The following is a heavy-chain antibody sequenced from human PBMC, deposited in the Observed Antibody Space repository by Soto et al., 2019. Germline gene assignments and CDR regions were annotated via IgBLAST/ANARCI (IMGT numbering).Heavy chain of an antibody. CDR3: ANGGSYSSRRYLFDY. J-gene: IGHJ4*02. CDR1: GFTFSSYA. V-gene: IGHV3-23*01. D-gene: IGHD6-13*01. CDR2: ISDSGGST. Sequence: EVQLLESGGGLVQPGGSLRLSCAASGFTFSSYAMSWVRQAPGKGLEWVSGISDSGGSTYYADSVKGRFTSSRDNSKNTLYLQMNSLRAEDTAVYYCANGGSYSSRRYLFDYWGQGTLVTVSS.